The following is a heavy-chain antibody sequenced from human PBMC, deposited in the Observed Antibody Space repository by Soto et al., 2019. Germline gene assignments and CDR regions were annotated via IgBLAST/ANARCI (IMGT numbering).Heavy chain of an antibody. Sequence: GESLKISCKGSGYSFTSYWIGWVRQMPGKGLGWVGIIYPGDSDTRYSPSFQGQVTISADKSIRTAYLQWSSLKASDTARYYCARTQQLVRSRWFDPWGQGTLVTVSS. D-gene: IGHD6-6*01. V-gene: IGHV5-51*01. CDR2: IYPGDSDT. CDR1: GYSFTSYW. J-gene: IGHJ5*02. CDR3: ARTQQLVRSRWFDP.